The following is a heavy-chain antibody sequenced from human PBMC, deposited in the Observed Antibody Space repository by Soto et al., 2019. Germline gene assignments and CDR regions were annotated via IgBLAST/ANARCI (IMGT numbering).Heavy chain of an antibody. V-gene: IGHV1-18*01. Sequence: ASVKVSCKPSGYTFTSFGISWVRQAPGQGLEWMGWISTDKGHTNYAQKFQGRVTMTTDTSTSTGYMELRSLRYDDTAVYYCATRSPAFDYWGQGTLVTVSS. CDR2: ISTDKGHT. CDR3: ATRSPAFDY. J-gene: IGHJ4*02. CDR1: GYTFTSFG.